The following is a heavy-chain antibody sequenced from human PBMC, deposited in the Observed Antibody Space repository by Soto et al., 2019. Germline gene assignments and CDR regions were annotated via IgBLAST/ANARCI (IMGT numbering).Heavy chain of an antibody. D-gene: IGHD4-17*01. V-gene: IGHV3-49*03. CDR2: IRSKAYGGTT. J-gene: IGHJ4*02. Sequence: PGGSLRLSCTASGFTFGDYAMSWFRQAPGKGLEWVGFIRSKAYGGTTEYAASVKGRFTISRDDSKSIAYLQMNSLKTEDTAVYYCTRGREVMTTVTTYDYWGQGTLVPVSS. CDR3: TRGREVMTTVTTYDY. CDR1: GFTFGDYA.